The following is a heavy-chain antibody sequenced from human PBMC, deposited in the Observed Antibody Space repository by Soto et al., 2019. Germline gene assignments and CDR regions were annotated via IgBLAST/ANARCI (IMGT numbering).Heavy chain of an antibody. CDR3: ARGNFCNYDLWSGYQNEVDY. D-gene: IGHD3-3*01. V-gene: IGHV1-8*01. CDR2: MNPNSGNT. Sequence: ASVKVSCKASGYTFTSYDINWVRQATGQGLEWMGWMNPNSGNTGYAQKFQGRVTMTRNTSISTAYMELSSLRSEDTAVYYCARGNFCNYDLWSGYQNEVDYWGQGTLVTVSS. J-gene: IGHJ4*02. CDR1: GYTFTSYD.